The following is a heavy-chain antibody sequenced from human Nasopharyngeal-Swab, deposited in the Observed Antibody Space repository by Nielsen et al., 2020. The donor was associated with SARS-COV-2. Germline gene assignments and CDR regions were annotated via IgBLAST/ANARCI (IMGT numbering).Heavy chain of an antibody. J-gene: IGHJ4*02. CDR3: AREGGYCGGDCPEYFDY. CDR2: ISHSGST. Sequence: WIRQPPGKGLEWIGEISHSGSTYYNPSLKSRVTISVDRSKNQFSLKLSSVTAADTAVYYCAREGGYCGGDCPEYFDYWGQGTLVTVSS. D-gene: IGHD2-21*02. V-gene: IGHV4-30-2*01.